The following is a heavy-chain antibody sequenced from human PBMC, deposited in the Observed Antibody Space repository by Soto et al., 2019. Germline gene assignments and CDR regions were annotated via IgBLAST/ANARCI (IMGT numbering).Heavy chain of an antibody. D-gene: IGHD6-6*01. CDR1: GFTFSSYG. Sequence: GGSLRLSCAASGFTFSSYGMHWVRQAPGKGLEWVAVIWYDGSNKYYADSVKGRFTISRDNSKNTLYLQMNSLRAEDTAVYYCARDRTFSGYIAARLDYWGQGTLVTVSS. J-gene: IGHJ4*02. CDR3: ARDRTFSGYIAARLDY. V-gene: IGHV3-33*01. CDR2: IWYDGSNK.